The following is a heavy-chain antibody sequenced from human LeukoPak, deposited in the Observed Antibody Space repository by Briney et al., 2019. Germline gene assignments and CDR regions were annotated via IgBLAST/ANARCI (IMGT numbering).Heavy chain of an antibody. Sequence: PGGSLRLSCVASGFTFSNYAMSWVRQAPGKGLEWVSAITGSGVSTYYADFVQGRFTISRDNSKNTLYLQMNSLRAEDTAVYYCAKGMVVAGSGAFDYWGQGTLVTVSS. CDR1: GFTFSNYA. V-gene: IGHV3-23*01. D-gene: IGHD2-15*01. J-gene: IGHJ4*02. CDR2: ITGSGVST. CDR3: AKGMVVAGSGAFDY.